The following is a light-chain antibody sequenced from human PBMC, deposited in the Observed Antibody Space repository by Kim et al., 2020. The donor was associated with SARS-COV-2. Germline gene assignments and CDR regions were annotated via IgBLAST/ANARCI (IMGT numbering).Light chain of an antibody. CDR2: EVN. CDR3: SSYAAPRTVV. V-gene: IGLV2-23*02. J-gene: IGLJ2*01. CDR1: SSDVGTYSL. Sequence: QSALTQPASVSGSPGQSITISCTGTSSDVGTYSLVSWYQHHPGKAPKLIIYEVNKRPSGVSDRFSGFKSGNTASLTISGLQAEDEADYYCSSYAAPRTVVFGGGPKVTVL.